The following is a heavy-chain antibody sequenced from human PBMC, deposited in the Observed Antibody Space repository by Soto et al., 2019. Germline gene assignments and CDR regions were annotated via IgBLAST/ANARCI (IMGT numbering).Heavy chain of an antibody. J-gene: IGHJ4*02. CDR2: ISWDGGST. V-gene: IGHV3-43D*03. CDR1: GFTFDDYA. D-gene: IGHD3-9*01. CDR3: AKSRVPSGRLRYFDWLFDY. Sequence: GESLKISCAASGFTFDDYAMHWVRQAPGKGLEWVSLISWDGGSTYYADSVKGRFTISRDNSKNSLYLQMNSLRAEDTALYYCAKSRVPSGRLRYFDWLFDYWGQGTLVTVSS.